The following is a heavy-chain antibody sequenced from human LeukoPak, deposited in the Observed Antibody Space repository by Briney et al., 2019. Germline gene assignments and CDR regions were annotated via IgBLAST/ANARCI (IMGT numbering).Heavy chain of an antibody. V-gene: IGHV5-51*01. J-gene: IGHJ4*02. CDR1: GYTFTNYW. CDR3: VRVSGGNQPDY. Sequence: GESLKISCEGSGYTFTNYWIGWVRQMPGEGLEWMGIIYPGDSDTRYCPSFQGQVTISADKYISTAYLQWSSLKASDNAMYYCVRVSGGNQPDYWGQGTLVTVSS. CDR2: IYPGDSDT. D-gene: IGHD4-23*01.